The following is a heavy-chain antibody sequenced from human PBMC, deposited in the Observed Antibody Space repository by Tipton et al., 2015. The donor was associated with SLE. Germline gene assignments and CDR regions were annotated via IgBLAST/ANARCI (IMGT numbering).Heavy chain of an antibody. CDR3: AREGSGDY. J-gene: IGHJ4*02. CDR2: INHSGST. V-gene: IGHV4-34*01. Sequence: TLSLTCTVSGGSISSYYWSWIRQPPGKGLEWIGEINHSGSTNYNPSLKSRVTISVDTSKNQFSLKLSSVTAADTAVYYCAREGSGDYWGQGTLVTVSS. D-gene: IGHD6-19*01. CDR1: GGSISSYY.